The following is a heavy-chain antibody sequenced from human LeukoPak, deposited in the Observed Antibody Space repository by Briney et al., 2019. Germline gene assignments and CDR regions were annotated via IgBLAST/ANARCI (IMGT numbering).Heavy chain of an antibody. V-gene: IGHV3-23*01. CDR3: AREVGIDY. Sequence: SGGSLRLSCAASGFTFSSFAMSWVRQAPGKGLEWVSAISSSGGTTYYADSVKGRFTISRDNSKNSLYLQMNSLRVEDTAVYYCAREVGIDYWGQGTLVTVSS. D-gene: IGHD1-26*01. CDR2: ISSSGGTT. CDR1: GFTFSSFA. J-gene: IGHJ4*02.